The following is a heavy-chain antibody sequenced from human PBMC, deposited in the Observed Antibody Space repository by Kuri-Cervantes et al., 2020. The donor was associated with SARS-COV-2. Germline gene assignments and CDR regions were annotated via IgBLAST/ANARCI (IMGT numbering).Heavy chain of an antibody. CDR1: GYTFTSYD. CDR3: ARDIAHYDILTGYYWYYMDV. D-gene: IGHD3-9*01. Sequence: ASVKVSCKASGYTFTSYDINWVRQATGQGLEWMGWINPNSGGTNYAQKFQGWVTMTRDTSISTAYMELSRLRSDDTAVYYCARDIAHYDILTGYYWYYMDVWGKGTTVTVSS. J-gene: IGHJ6*03. CDR2: INPNSGGT. V-gene: IGHV1-2*04.